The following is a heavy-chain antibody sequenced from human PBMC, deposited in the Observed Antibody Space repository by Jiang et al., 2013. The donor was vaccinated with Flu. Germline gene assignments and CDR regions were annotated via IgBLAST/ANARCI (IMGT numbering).Heavy chain of an antibody. Sequence: KPTQTLTLTCTFSGFSLSTSGMCVSWIRQPPGKALEWLARIDWDDDKYYSTSLKTRLTISKDTSKNQVVLTMTNMDPVDTATYYCARMNNWGGSDYGMDVWGQGTTVTVSS. CDR1: GFSLSTSGMC. J-gene: IGHJ6*02. D-gene: IGHD7-27*01. CDR3: ARMNNWGGSDYGMDV. V-gene: IGHV2-70*11. CDR2: IDWDDDK.